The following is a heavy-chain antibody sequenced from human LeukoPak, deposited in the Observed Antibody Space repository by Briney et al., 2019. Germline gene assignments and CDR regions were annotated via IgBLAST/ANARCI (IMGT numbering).Heavy chain of an antibody. CDR1: GGSISSYY. J-gene: IGHJ6*03. CDR3: ARGIYCSSTSCYYYYYYMDV. CDR2: IYTSGST. V-gene: IGHV4-4*07. D-gene: IGHD2-2*01. Sequence: PSETLSLTCTVSGGSISSYYWSWIRQPAGKGLEWIGRIYTSGSTNYNPSLKSRVTMSVDTSKNQFSLKLSSVTAADTAVYYCARGIYCSSTSCYYYYYYMDVWGEGTTVTVSS.